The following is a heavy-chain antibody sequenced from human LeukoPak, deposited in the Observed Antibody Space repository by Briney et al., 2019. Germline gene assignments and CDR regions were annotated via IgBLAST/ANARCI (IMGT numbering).Heavy chain of an antibody. D-gene: IGHD2-21*02. V-gene: IGHV3-66*01. Sequence: GGSLRLSCAASGFTVSSNYMSWVRQAPGKGLEWVSVIYSGGSTYYADSVKGRFTISRDNSKNTLYLQMNSLRAEDTAVYYCARDRPAGAYCGGDCLYYGMDVWGKGTTVTVSS. CDR2: IYSGGST. J-gene: IGHJ6*04. CDR3: ARDRPAGAYCGGDCLYYGMDV. CDR1: GFTVSSNY.